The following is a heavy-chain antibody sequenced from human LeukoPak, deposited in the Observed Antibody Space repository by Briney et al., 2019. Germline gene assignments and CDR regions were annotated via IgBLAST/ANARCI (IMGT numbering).Heavy chain of an antibody. Sequence: GASVKVSCKASGYTFTSYGISWVRQAPGQGLEWMGWISAYNGNTNYAQKLQGRVTMTTDTSTSTAYMELRSLRSDDTAVYYCARDDVAVVVPAAMGPFAFDIWGQGTMVTVSS. CDR3: ARDDVAVVVPAAMGPFAFDI. D-gene: IGHD2-2*01. J-gene: IGHJ3*02. V-gene: IGHV1-18*01. CDR2: ISAYNGNT. CDR1: GYTFTSYG.